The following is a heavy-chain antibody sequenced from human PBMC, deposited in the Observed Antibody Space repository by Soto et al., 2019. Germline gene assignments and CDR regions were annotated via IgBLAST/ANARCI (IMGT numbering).Heavy chain of an antibody. V-gene: IGHV3-11*05. CDR2: ISSTSAYT. Sequence: QVQLVESGGGLVKPGGSLRLYCTASGFTFSDYYMNWFRQAPGKGLEWVSYISSTSAYTKYADSVKGRFTISRDNAENLLYLQMDGLRAEDTAVYYCERDPSRRSPPDYWGQGTLVTVSS. CDR1: GFTFSDYY. J-gene: IGHJ4*02. CDR3: ERDPSRRSPPDY.